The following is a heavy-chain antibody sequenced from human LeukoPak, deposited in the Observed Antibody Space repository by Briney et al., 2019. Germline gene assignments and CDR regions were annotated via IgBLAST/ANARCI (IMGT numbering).Heavy chain of an antibody. Sequence: GGSLRLSCAASGITFSSYGMNWVRQAPGKGLEWVSSISGSGGSTYYADSVKGRFTVSRDNSKNTLHLQMSSLRADDSALYYCARFGDCGEYWGQGTLVIVSS. V-gene: IGHV3-23*01. CDR3: ARFGDCGEY. D-gene: IGHD2-21*02. CDR2: ISGSGGST. J-gene: IGHJ4*02. CDR1: GITFSSYG.